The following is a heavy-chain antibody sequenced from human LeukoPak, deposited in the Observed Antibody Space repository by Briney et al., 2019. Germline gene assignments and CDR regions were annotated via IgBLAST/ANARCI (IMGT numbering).Heavy chain of an antibody. D-gene: IGHD3-22*01. CDR2: ISYDGSNK. V-gene: IGHV3-30*18. Sequence: GGSLRLSCAASGFTFSSYGMHWVRQAPGKGLEWVAVISYDGSNKYYADSVKGRFTISRDNSKNTLYLQMNSLRAEDTAVYYCAKDQYYYDPGTDYWGQGTLVTVSS. CDR1: GFTFSSYG. CDR3: AKDQYYYDPGTDY. J-gene: IGHJ4*02.